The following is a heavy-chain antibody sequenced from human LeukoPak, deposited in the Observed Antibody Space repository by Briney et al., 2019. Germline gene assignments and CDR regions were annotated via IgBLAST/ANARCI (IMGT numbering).Heavy chain of an antibody. J-gene: IGHJ4*02. CDR2: ISGSGGST. V-gene: IGHV3-23*01. D-gene: IGHD3-3*01. CDR3: AKSSTIFGVVIPLPDY. CDR1: GFTFNSYA. Sequence: GGSLRLSCAASGFTFNSYAMSWVRQAPGKGLEWVSAISGSGGSTYYADSVKGRFTISRDNSKNTLYLQMNSLGAEDTAVYYCAKSSTIFGVVIPLPDYWGQGTLVTVSS.